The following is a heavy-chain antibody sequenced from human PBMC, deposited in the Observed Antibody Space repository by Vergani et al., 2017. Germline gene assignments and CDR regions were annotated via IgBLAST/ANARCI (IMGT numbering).Heavy chain of an antibody. V-gene: IGHV4-61*02. Sequence: QVHLNEAGPGLVKPSQTLSLTCTVSGASITSGSFYWSWIRQPAGKGLEWIGRIHASGTKNYNPSLRSRVTLSVDTSKNQLSLKMISMTAADTAVYYCARQKDYDMDVWGKGTTVTV. CDR3: ARQKDYDMDV. J-gene: IGHJ6*03. CDR1: GASITSGSFY. CDR2: IHASGTK.